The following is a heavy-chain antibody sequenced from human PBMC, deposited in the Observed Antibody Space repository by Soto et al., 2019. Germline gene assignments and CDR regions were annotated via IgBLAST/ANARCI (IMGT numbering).Heavy chain of an antibody. D-gene: IGHD6-13*01. J-gene: IGHJ5*02. Sequence: QVQLVQSGAEEKKPGASVKVSCKASGFTFTSNAMHWVRQAPGQRLEWMGWINDGNGNTKYSQKFQRRVTITRDTSASTAYMELSSLRSEDTAVYYCARDRQQINWFDPWGQGTLVTVSS. CDR3: ARDRQQINWFDP. V-gene: IGHV1-3*05. CDR2: INDGNGNT. CDR1: GFTFTSNA.